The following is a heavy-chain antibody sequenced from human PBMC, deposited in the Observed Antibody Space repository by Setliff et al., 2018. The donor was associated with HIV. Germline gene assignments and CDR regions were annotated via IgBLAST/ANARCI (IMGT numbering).Heavy chain of an antibody. D-gene: IGHD3-22*01. Sequence: LSLSCAASGFTFSSYAMSWIRQAPGKGLECISYISDSDTDIYYADSVRGRFTISRDNAKNSLYLQMNSLRAEDTAVYYCARFANYYHTSGYGWFDPWGQGTLVTVSS. CDR1: GFTFSSYA. V-gene: IGHV3-11*01. CDR2: ISDSDTDI. CDR3: ARFANYYHTSGYGWFDP. J-gene: IGHJ5*02.